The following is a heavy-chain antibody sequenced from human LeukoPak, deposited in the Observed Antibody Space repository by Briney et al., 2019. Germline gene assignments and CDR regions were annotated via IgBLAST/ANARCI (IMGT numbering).Heavy chain of an antibody. J-gene: IGHJ4*02. D-gene: IGHD3-22*01. V-gene: IGHV4-39*07. CDR3: ARGRDYYDTSGYPN. CDR1: GGSISSSSYY. Sequence: PSETLSLTCTVSGGSISSSSYYWSWIRQPPGKGLEWIGEINHSGSTNYNPSLKSRVTISVDTPKNQFSLKLSSVTAADTAVYYCARGRDYYDTSGYPNWGQGALVTVSS. CDR2: INHSGST.